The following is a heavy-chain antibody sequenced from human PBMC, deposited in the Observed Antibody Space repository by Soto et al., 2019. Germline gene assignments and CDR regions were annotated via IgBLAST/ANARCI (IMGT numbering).Heavy chain of an antibody. D-gene: IGHD6-25*01. J-gene: IGHJ4*02. CDR3: ARVFSSGSGWMYYFDF. CDR1: SDSIAGENW. Sequence: QVQLQESGPGLVKPSETLSLTCTVSSDSIAGENWWSWVRLPPGMGLAWIGEIFHTGGTNYNPSLKSRVTMEVDKSKNQFALKLISATAADTAVYYCARVFSSGSGWMYYFDFWGQGTLVSVSS. CDR2: IFHTGGT. V-gene: IGHV4-4*02.